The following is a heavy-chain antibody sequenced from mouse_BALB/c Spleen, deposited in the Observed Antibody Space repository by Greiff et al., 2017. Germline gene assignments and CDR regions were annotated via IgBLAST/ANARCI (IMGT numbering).Heavy chain of an antibody. CDR2: ISSGSSTI. V-gene: IGHV5-17*02. CDR1: GFTFSSFG. CDR3: ARLGDGRYFDV. Sequence: EVKLEESGGGLVQPGGSRKLSCAASGFTFSSFGMHWVRQAPEKGLEWVAYISSGSSTIYYADTVKGRFTISRDNPKNTLFLQMTSLRSEDTAMYYCARLGDGRYFDVWGAGTTVTVSS. J-gene: IGHJ1*01. D-gene: IGHD2-3*01.